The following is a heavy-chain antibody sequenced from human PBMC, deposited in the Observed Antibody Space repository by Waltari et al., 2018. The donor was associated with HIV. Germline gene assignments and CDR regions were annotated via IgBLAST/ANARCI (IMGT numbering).Heavy chain of an antibody. CDR1: GYTFTSYG. Sequence: QVHLVQSGAEVKKPAASVKVSCKASGYTFTSYGITWVRQATGQGLAWMGWMNPNSGNTAYAQKFQGRVTLTRSTSISTAYMELSSLKSEDTAAYYCARGPVEGGKYPRHWGQGTLVTVSS. V-gene: IGHV1-8*01. CDR2: MNPNSGNT. D-gene: IGHD1-26*01. J-gene: IGHJ4*02. CDR3: ARGPVEGGKYPRH.